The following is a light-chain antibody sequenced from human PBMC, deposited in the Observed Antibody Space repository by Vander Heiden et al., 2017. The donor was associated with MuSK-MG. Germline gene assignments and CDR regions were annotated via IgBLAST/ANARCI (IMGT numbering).Light chain of an antibody. CDR2: EVS. Sequence: DIVMTQTPLSLSVTPGQPASISCKSSQSLLHGDGKTYLFWYLQKPGQPPHPLIYEVSNRCSGVPDRVSGSGSGTDFTLKHSRVETEDVGVYYCRQTMQFPCTFGRGTMVEI. V-gene: IGKV2D-29*01. CDR1: QSLLHGDGKTY. CDR3: RQTMQFPCT. J-gene: IGKJ1*01.